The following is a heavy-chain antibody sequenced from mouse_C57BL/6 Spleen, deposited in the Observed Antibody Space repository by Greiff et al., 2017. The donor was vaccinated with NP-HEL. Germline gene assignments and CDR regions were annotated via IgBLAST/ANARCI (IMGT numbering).Heavy chain of an antibody. CDR3: ARQGLRRRGDFDY. CDR2: ISSGSSTI. V-gene: IGHV5-17*01. D-gene: IGHD2-4*01. J-gene: IGHJ2*01. CDR1: GFTFSDYG. Sequence: EVMLVESGGGLVKPGGSLKLSCAASGFTFSDYGMHWVRQAPEKGLAWVAYISSGSSTIYYADTVKGRFTISRDNAKNTLFLQMTSLRSEDTAMYYWARQGLRRRGDFDYWGQGTTLTVSS.